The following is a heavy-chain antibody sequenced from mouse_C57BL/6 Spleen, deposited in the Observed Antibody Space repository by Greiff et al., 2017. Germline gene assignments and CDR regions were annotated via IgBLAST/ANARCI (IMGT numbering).Heavy chain of an antibody. J-gene: IGHJ3*01. CDR2: IDPSDSYT. V-gene: IGHV1-69*01. CDR1: GYTFTSYW. D-gene: IGHD2-12*01. CDR3: ASIVRFLGPFAY. Sequence: QVQLQQPGAELVMPGASVKLSCKASGYTFTSYWMHWVKQRPGQGLEWIGEIDPSDSYTKYNQKFKGKSTLTVDKSSSTAYMQLRSLTSEDSAVYYCASIVRFLGPFAYWGQGNLVTVSA.